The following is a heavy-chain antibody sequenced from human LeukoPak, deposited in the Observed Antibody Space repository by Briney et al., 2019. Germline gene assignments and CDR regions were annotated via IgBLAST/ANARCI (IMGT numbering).Heavy chain of an antibody. J-gene: IGHJ4*02. CDR1: GFSVGSNF. CDR3: ARKSDSLMVRGGDC. D-gene: IGHD3-10*01. CDR2: IYSVGTT. V-gene: IGHV3-66*01. Sequence: GGPLRLSCAASGFSVGSNFMTWVRQAPGKGRECVSIIYSVGTTYYADSVRGRFTISRDNSKNTLYLQMDSLRVEDTAVYYCARKSDSLMVRGGDCWGQGTLVTVSS.